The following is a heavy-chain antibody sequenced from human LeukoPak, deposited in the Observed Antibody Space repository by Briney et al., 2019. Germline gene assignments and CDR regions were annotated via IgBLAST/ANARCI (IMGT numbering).Heavy chain of an antibody. CDR3: ARDGAIAVAGSLDY. J-gene: IGHJ4*02. V-gene: IGHV3-21*01. D-gene: IGHD6-19*01. CDR2: ISSSSSYI. Sequence: NPGGSLRLSCAASGFTFSSCSMNWVRQAPGKGLEWVSSISSSSSYIYYADSVKGRFTISRDNAKNSLYLQMNSLRAEDTAVYYCARDGAIAVAGSLDYWGQGTLVTVSS. CDR1: GFTFSSCS.